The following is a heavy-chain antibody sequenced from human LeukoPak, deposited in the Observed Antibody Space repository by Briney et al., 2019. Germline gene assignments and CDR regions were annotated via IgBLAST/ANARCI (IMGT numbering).Heavy chain of an antibody. D-gene: IGHD3-3*01. V-gene: IGHV4-38-2*01. CDR1: GYSISSGYY. CDR2: IYHSGST. J-gene: IGHJ4*02. Sequence: SETLSLTCAVSGYSISSGYYWGWIRQPPGKGLEWIGSIYHSGSTYYNPSLKSRATISVDTSKNQFSLKLSSVTAADTAVYYCARHRYDFWSGNDYWGQGTLVTVSS. CDR3: ARHRYDFWSGNDY.